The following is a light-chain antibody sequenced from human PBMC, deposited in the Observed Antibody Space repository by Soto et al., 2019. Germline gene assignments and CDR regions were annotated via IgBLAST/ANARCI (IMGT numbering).Light chain of an antibody. CDR1: QSICSY. CDR2: VAS. V-gene: IGKV1-39*01. J-gene: IGKJ1*01. CDR3: QQSYSTPWT. Sequence: DIQMTQSPSSLSASVGDRVTITCRASQSICSYLNWYQQIPGKAPKLLIYVASILQSGVPSRFSGSGSGTDFTLTISSLQPEDFATYYCQQSYSTPWTFGQGTKVEIK.